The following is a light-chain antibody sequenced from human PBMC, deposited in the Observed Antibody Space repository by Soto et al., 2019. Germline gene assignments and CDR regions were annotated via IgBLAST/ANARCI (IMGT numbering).Light chain of an antibody. CDR3: MSYASSNTCV. J-gene: IGLJ1*01. CDR2: EVS. V-gene: IGLV2-8*01. Sequence: QSALTQPPSASGSPGQSVTISCTGSKSDVGIYDYVSWYQHHPGKAPRLMIYEVSKRPSGVSDRFSGSKSGNTASLTVSGLQAEDEADYYCMSYASSNTCVFGTGTQLTVL. CDR1: KSDVGIYDY.